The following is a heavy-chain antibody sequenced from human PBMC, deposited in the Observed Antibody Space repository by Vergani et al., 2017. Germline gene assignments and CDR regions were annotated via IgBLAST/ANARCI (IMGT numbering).Heavy chain of an antibody. D-gene: IGHD6-13*01. CDR3: ARERIAAVDYYYYGMDV. Sequence: QVQLVQSGAEVKKPGASVKVSCKASGYTFTSYDMHWVRPAPGQGLEWMGIINPSGGSTSYAQKFQGRVTMTRDTSTSTVYMELSSLRSEDTAVYYCARERIAAVDYYYYGMDVWGHGTTVTV. V-gene: IGHV1-46*01. CDR1: GYTFTSYD. J-gene: IGHJ6*02. CDR2: INPSGGST.